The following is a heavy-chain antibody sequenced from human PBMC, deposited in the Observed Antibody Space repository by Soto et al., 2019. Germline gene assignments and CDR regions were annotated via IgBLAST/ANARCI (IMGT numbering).Heavy chain of an antibody. CDR2: IIPIFGTA. D-gene: IGHD5-18*01. J-gene: IGHJ4*02. CDR1: GGTFSSYA. CDR3: ARTWIQLWFFDY. Sequence: ASVKVSCKASGGTFSSYAISWVRQAPGQGLEWMGGIIPIFGTANYAQKFQGRVTITADESTSTAYMELSSLRSEDTAVYYCARTWIQLWFFDYWGQGTLVTVSS. V-gene: IGHV1-69*13.